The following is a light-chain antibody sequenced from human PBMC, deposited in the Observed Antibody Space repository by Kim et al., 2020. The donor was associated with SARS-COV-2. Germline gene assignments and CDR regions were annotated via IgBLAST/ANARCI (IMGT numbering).Light chain of an antibody. CDR2: KDS. Sequence: VYPGQTARITCSGDVLAKKYARWFQQKPGQAPVLVIYKDSERPSGIPERFSGSSSGTTVTLTISGAQVEDEADYYCYSAADNIGVFGGGTQLTVL. CDR3: YSAADNIGV. V-gene: IGLV3-27*01. CDR1: VLAKKY. J-gene: IGLJ2*01.